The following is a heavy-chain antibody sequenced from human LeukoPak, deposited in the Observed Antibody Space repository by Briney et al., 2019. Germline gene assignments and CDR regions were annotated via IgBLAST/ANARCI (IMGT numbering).Heavy chain of an antibody. CDR2: IYTSGST. CDR1: GGSISSGDYY. Sequence: SQTLSLTCTVSGGSISSGDYYWSWIRQPPGKGLEWIGYIYTSGSTNYNPSLKSRVTISVDTSKNQFSLKLSSVTAADTAVYYCARLGSSWYFWFDPWGQGTLVTVSS. J-gene: IGHJ5*02. CDR3: ARLGSSWYFWFDP. V-gene: IGHV4-30-4*01. D-gene: IGHD6-13*01.